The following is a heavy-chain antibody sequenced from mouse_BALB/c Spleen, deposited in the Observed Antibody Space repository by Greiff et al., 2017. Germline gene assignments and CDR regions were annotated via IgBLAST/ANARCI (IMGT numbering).Heavy chain of an antibody. V-gene: IGHV1-12*01. Sequence: VQLQQPGAELVKPGASVKMSCKASGYTFTSYNMHWVKQTPGQGLEWIGAIYPGNGDTSYNQKFKGKATLTADKSSSTAYMQLSSPTSEDSAVYYCARGDGNLYAMDYWGQGTSVTVSS. CDR2: IYPGNGDT. J-gene: IGHJ4*01. D-gene: IGHD2-1*01. CDR3: ARGDGNLYAMDY. CDR1: GYTFTSYN.